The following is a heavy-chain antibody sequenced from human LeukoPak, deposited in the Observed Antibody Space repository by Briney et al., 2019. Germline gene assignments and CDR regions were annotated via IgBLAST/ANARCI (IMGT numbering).Heavy chain of an antibody. CDR2: IYTSGST. D-gene: IGHD5-12*01. Sequence: SQTLSLTCTVSGGSISSGSYYWSWIRQPAGKGLEWIGRIYTSGSTNYNPSLKSRVTISVDTSKNQFSLKLSSVTAADTAVYYCARASMGGYDSTFDYWGQGTLVTVSS. V-gene: IGHV4-61*02. CDR3: ARASMGGYDSTFDY. J-gene: IGHJ4*02. CDR1: GGSISSGSYY.